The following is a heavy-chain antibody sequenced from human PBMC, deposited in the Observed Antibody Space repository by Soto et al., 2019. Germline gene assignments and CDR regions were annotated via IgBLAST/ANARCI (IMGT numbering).Heavy chain of an antibody. CDR3: ARELPQRQGRNMDV. CDR2: INHRGSL. J-gene: IGHJ6*02. D-gene: IGHD1-1*01. Sequence: QVQLQESGPGLVKPSQTLSLTCTVTGGSMTTGDQYWTWIRHRPGGGLEWFGYINHRGSLYYKPSLESRVSMSVDTSKNQFALNLSSVTAADTAVYYCARELPQRQGRNMDVWCQGTTVTVSS. V-gene: IGHV4-31*03. CDR1: GGSMTTGDQY.